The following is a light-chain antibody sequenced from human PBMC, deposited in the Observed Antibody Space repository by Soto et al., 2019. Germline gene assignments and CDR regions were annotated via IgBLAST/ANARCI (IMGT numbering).Light chain of an antibody. V-gene: IGLV4-60*02. CDR1: SGHSSYI. CDR3: ETWDSNTHAV. J-gene: IGLJ7*01. CDR2: LEGSGGY. Sequence: QPVLTQSSSASASLGSSVKLTCTLSSGHSSYIIAWHQQQPGKAPRYLMKLEGSGGYNKGSGVPDRFSGSSSGADRYLTISNLQFEDEADYYCETWDSNTHAVFGGGTQLTVL.